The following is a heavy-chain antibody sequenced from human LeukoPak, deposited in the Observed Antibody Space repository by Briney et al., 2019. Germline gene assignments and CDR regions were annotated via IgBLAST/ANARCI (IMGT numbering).Heavy chain of an antibody. D-gene: IGHD6-13*01. J-gene: IGHJ5*02. CDR3: ARGRTYSSSWYWTYWFDP. V-gene: IGHV3-53*01. CDR1: GFTVSSNS. Sequence: GGSLRLSCTVSGFTVSSNSMSWVRQAPGKGLEWVSFIYTTGNTHNSDSVKGRFTISRDSSKNTLYLQMNSLRAEDTAVYYCARGRTYSSSWYWTYWFDPWGQGTLVTVSS. CDR2: IYTTGNT.